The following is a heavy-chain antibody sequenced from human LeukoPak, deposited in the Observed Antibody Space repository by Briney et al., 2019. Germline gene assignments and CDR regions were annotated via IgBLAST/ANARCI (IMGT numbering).Heavy chain of an antibody. J-gene: IGHJ5*02. CDR1: GGSISRTSCY. CDR2: IYYTGST. Sequence: PSETLSLTCSVSGGSISRTSCYWGWIRQPPGKGLEWIGGIYYTGSTYYYPSLKSRVTISADTSKNQFSLKLSSVTAADTAVYCCASLQKPGWFDPWGQGTLVTVSS. V-gene: IGHV4-39*07. CDR3: ASLQKPGWFDP. D-gene: IGHD4-11*01.